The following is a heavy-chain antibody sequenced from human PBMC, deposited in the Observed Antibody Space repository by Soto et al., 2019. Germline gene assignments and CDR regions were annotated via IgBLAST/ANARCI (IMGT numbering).Heavy chain of an antibody. CDR3: TTLSITIFGVVIMDV. D-gene: IGHD3-3*01. CDR2: IKSKTDGGTT. J-gene: IGHJ6*02. CDR1: GFTFSNAW. Sequence: PGGSLRLSCAASGFTFSNAWMNWVRQAPGKGLEWVGRIKSKTDGGTTDYAAPVKGRFTISRDDSKNTLYLQMNSLKTEDTAVYYCTTLSITIFGVVIMDVWGQGTTVTVYS. V-gene: IGHV3-15*07.